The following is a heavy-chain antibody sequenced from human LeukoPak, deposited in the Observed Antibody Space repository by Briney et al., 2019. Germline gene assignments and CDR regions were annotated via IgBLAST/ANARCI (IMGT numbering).Heavy chain of an antibody. CDR3: ARGPYGGNPWNWFDP. D-gene: IGHD4-23*01. J-gene: IGHJ5*02. CDR1: GGSFSGYY. CDR2: INRSGST. Sequence: SETLSLTCAVYGGSFSGYYWSWIRQPPGKGLEWIGEINRSGSTNYNPSLKSRVTISVDTSKNQFSLRLSSVTAADTAVYYCARGPYGGNPWNWFDPWGQGTLVTVSS. V-gene: IGHV4-34*01.